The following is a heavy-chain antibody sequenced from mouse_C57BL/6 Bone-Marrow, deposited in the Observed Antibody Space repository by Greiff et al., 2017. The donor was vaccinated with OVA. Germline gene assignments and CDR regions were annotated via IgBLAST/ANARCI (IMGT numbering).Heavy chain of an antibody. D-gene: IGHD1-1*01. J-gene: IGHJ2*01. CDR3: ARSTITTVVATGFDY. CDR1: GFNIKDYY. CDR2: IDPEDGET. Sequence: EVKLMESGAELVKPGASVKLSCTASGFNIKDYYMHWVKQRTEQGLEWIVRIDPEDGETKYAPKFQGKATITADTSSNTAYLQLSSLTSEDTAVYYCARSTITTVVATGFDYWGQGTTLTVSS. V-gene: IGHV14-2*01.